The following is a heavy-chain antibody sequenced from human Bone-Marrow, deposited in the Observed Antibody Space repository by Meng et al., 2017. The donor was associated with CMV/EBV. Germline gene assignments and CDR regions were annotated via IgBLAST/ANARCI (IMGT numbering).Heavy chain of an antibody. Sequence: ASVKVSCKASGYTFTSYGLSWVRQAPGQGLEWMGWISAYNGYINYAQKLQGRVTMTTDTSTSTAYMELRSLRSDDTAVYYCARVFLGKSAAIGGRYFDLWGRGPRVTVSS. V-gene: IGHV1-18*01. CDR1: GYTFTSYG. CDR2: ISAYNGYI. D-gene: IGHD2-2*02. CDR3: ARVFLGKSAAIGGRYFDL. J-gene: IGHJ2*01.